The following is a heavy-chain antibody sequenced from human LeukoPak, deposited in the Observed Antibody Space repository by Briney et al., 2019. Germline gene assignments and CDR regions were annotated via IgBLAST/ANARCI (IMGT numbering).Heavy chain of an antibody. Sequence: SETLSLTFTVSGGSISSGSYYWSWIRQPAGKGLEWIGRIYTSGSTNYNPSLKSRVTISVDTSKNQFSLKLSSVTAADTAVYFCVREEDGVVDDAFDVLGPGTMVTVSS. CDR3: VREEDGVVDDAFDV. D-gene: IGHD2-8*01. V-gene: IGHV4-61*02. CDR2: IYTSGST. J-gene: IGHJ3*01. CDR1: GGSISSGSYY.